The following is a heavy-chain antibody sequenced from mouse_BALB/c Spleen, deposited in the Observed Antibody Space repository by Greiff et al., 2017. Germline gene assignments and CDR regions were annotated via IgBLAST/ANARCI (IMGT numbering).Heavy chain of an antibody. CDR1: GYTFTSYV. J-gene: IGHJ3*01. Sequence: EVKLVESGPELVKPGASVKMSCKASGYTFTSYVMHWVKQKPGQGLEWIGYINPYNDGTKYNEKFKGKATLTSDKSSSTAYMELSSLTSEDSAVYYCAREGYYGSSSAWFAYWGQGTLVTVSA. V-gene: IGHV1-14*01. CDR3: AREGYYGSSSAWFAY. CDR2: INPYNDGT. D-gene: IGHD1-1*01.